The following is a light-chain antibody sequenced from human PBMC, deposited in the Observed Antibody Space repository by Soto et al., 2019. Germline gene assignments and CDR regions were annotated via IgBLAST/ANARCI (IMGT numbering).Light chain of an antibody. CDR2: EVS. CDR3: SSYAGSNKGYV. J-gene: IGLJ1*01. V-gene: IGLV2-8*01. CDR1: SSDVGGYNY. Sequence: QSALTQPPSASGSPGQSVTISCTGASSDVGGYNYVSWYQQHPGKAPKLMIYEVSKRPSGVPDRFSGSKSGNTASLTVSGLQAEDEADYYGSSYAGSNKGYVFGTG.